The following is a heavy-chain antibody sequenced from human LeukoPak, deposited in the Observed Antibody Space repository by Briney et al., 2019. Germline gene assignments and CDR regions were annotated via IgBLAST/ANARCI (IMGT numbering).Heavy chain of an antibody. J-gene: IGHJ4*02. CDR1: GFTFSNYA. D-gene: IGHD2-15*01. Sequence: GGSLRLSCAASGFTFSNYAMNWVRQAPGKGLEWVSAISGSSGRTYYADSVKGRFTISRDNSKNTLYLQMNSLRAEDTAVYYCAKAPVTSCRGAFCYPFDSWGQGTLVTVSS. CDR3: AKAPVTSCRGAFCYPFDS. V-gene: IGHV3-23*01. CDR2: ISGSSGRT.